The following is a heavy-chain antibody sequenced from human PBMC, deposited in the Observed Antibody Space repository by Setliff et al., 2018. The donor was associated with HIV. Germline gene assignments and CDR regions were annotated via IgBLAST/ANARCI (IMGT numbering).Heavy chain of an antibody. Sequence: GGSLRLSCAAPGFSFSDYYMNWIRQAPGKGLEWVSYISSSGSNRYYADSMKGRFTISRDNAKNSLYLQMNSLRAEDTAVYYCAREGSTYYYYYYMDVWGKGTTVTVSS. CDR3: AREGSTYYYYYYMDV. CDR1: GFSFSDYY. J-gene: IGHJ6*03. CDR2: ISSSGSNR. V-gene: IGHV3-11*04.